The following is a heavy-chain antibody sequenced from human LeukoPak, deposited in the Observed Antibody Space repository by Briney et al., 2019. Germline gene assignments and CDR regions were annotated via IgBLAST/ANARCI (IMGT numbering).Heavy chain of an antibody. V-gene: IGHV4-4*02. Sequence: SGTLSLTCAASGGSINSSNWWSWVRQPPEKGLEGIGEIYHTGSTNYNPSLKSRVTISVDKSKNQFSLKLTSLTAADTAVYYCAKLDFYGSGSPLGFWGQGTLVTVSS. CDR3: AKLDFYGSGSPLGF. D-gene: IGHD3-10*01. CDR2: IYHTGST. CDR1: GGSINSSNW. J-gene: IGHJ4*02.